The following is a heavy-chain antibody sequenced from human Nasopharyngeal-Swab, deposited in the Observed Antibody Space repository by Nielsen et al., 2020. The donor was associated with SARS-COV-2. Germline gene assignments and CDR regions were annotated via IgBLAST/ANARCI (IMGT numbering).Heavy chain of an antibody. CDR2: INHSGST. J-gene: IGHJ6*02. D-gene: IGHD3-22*01. CDR3: ARGPLLPIPMIVKYYYYGMDV. V-gene: IGHV4-34*01. CDR1: GGSFSGYY. Sequence: SETLSLTCAVSGGSFSGYYWSWIRQPPGKGLEWIGEINHSGSTNYNPSLKSRVTISVDTSKNQFSLKLSSVTAADTAVYYCARGPLLPIPMIVKYYYYGMDVWGQGTTVTVSS.